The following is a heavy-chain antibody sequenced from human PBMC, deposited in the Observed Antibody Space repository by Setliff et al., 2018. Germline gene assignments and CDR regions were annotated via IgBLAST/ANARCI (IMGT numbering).Heavy chain of an antibody. Sequence: GGSLRLSCAASGFVFNSYAMHWVRQVPGKGLEFVASITSDGGSSYYANPVKGRFVISRDNSKNTLSLHMDSLRADDMALYYCARVSEYSNYRDFWGQGSLVTVSS. J-gene: IGHJ4*02. CDR3: ARVSEYSNYRDF. CDR1: GFVFNSYA. V-gene: IGHV3-64*01. D-gene: IGHD6-6*01. CDR2: ITSDGGSS.